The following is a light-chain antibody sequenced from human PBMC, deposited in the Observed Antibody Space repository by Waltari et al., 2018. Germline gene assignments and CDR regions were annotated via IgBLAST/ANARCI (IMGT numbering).Light chain of an antibody. CDR3: QAWDSSTAWGV. CDR2: QDS. Sequence: SYELTQPPSVSVSPGQTASITCSGDKLGDKYACWYQQKPGQSPVLVIYQDSKRPSGIPERVSGSNSGNTATLTISGTHAMDEADYYCQAWDSSTAWGVFGTVTKVTVL. J-gene: IGLJ1*01. V-gene: IGLV3-1*01. CDR1: KLGDKY.